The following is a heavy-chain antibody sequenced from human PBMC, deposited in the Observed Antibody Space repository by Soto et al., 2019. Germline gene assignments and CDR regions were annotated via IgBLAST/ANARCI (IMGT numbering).Heavy chain of an antibody. J-gene: IGHJ6*03. CDR1: GGTISGYD. CDR3: ARTGTTFLDYYYYMDV. CDR2: IYYSGST. V-gene: IGHV4-59*01. D-gene: IGHD1-7*01. Sequence: PSETLSLTCTFSGGTISGYDWSLIRQPPGKGLEWIGYIYYSGSTNYNPSLKSRVTISVDTSKNQFSLKLSSVTAADTAVYYCARTGTTFLDYYYYMDVWGKGTTVTV.